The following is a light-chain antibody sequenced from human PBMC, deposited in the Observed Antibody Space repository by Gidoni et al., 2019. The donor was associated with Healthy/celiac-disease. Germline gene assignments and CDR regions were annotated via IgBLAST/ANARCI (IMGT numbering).Light chain of an antibody. CDR1: QSVSSY. CDR3: QQRRNWPPYT. Sequence: EIVLTQSPATLSLSPGERATLSCRASQSVSSYLAWYQQKPGQAPRLLIYDASTRATGIPARFSGSGSVTDFTLTICSLEPEDFAVYYCQQRRNWPPYTFGQGTKLEIK. CDR2: DAS. V-gene: IGKV3-11*01. J-gene: IGKJ2*01.